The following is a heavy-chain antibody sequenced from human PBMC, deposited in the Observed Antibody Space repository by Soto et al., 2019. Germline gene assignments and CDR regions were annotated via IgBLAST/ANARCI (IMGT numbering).Heavy chain of an antibody. CDR3: ASDRYGYYGMDV. D-gene: IGHD1-1*01. CDR1: GFTFSSYS. V-gene: IGHV3-48*02. J-gene: IGHJ6*02. CDR2: ISGSGSTI. Sequence: EVQLVESGGGLVQPGGSLRLSCAASGFTFSSYSMNWVRQAPGKGLEWVSYISGSGSTIYYADSVKGGFTISRDNANNSLYLQMNSLRDEDMAVYYCASDRYGYYGMDVWGQGTTVTVSS.